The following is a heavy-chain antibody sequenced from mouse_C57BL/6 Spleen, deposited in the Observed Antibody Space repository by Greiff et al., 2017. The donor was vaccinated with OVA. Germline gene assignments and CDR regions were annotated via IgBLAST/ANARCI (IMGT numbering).Heavy chain of an antibody. V-gene: IGHV14-2*01. Sequence: VQLQPSWAELVKPGASVKLSCTASGFNIKDYYMHWVKQRTEQGLEWIGRIDPEDGETKYAPKFQGKATITADTSSNTAYLQLSSLTSEDTAVYYCANVKGYGSNGWAMDYWGQGTSVTGSS. CDR3: ANVKGYGSNGWAMDY. CDR1: GFNIKDYY. J-gene: IGHJ4*01. D-gene: IGHD1-1*01. CDR2: IDPEDGET.